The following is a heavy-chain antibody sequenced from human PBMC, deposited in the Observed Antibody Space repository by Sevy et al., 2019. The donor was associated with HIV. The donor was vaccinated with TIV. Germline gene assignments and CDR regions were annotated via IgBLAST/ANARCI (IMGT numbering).Heavy chain of an antibody. D-gene: IGHD3-22*01. CDR3: ARVSSIYCYRGYFYAMDI. J-gene: IGHJ6*02. V-gene: IGHV3-7*01. CDR2: INQDGSEK. Sequence: GGSLRLSCAASRFTFSSYWMSWVRQAPGKGLEWVANINQDGSEKYHLDSVKGRFTISRDNAKNSLYLQMNSLRAEDSSVHFCARVSSIYCYRGYFYAMDIWGQGTTVTVSS. CDR1: RFTFSSYW.